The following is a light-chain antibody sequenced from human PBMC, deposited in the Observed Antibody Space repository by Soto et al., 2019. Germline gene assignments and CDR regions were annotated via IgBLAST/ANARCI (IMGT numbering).Light chain of an antibody. CDR2: DAS. CDR3: QQYNSYSPVT. Sequence: DIQMTQSPSTLSASVGDRVTTTCRASQSISSWLAWYQQKPGKAPKLLIYDASSLESGVPSRFSGSGSGTEFTLTISSLQPDDFATYYCQQYNSYSPVTFGPGTKVDIK. CDR1: QSISSW. J-gene: IGKJ3*01. V-gene: IGKV1-5*01.